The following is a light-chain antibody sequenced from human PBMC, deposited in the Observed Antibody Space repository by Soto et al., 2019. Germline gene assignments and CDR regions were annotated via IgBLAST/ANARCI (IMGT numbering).Light chain of an antibody. CDR3: QQYGSSPWT. Sequence: VSVDAVGTKYLSPGERATLSCRASQSVSSSYLAWYQQKPGQAPRLLIYGASSRATGIPDRFSGSGSGTDFTLTISRLEPEDFAVSYCQQYGSSPWTFGQATQVDIK. CDR1: QSVSSSY. V-gene: IGKV3-20*01. CDR2: GAS. J-gene: IGKJ1*01.